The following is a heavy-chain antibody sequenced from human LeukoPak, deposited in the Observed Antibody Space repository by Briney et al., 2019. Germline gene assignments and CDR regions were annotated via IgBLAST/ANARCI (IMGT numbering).Heavy chain of an antibody. Sequence: GGFLRLSCAASGFTFDDYGMSWVRQAPGKGLEWVSGINWNGGSTGYADSVKGRFTISRDNAKNSLYLQMNSLRAEDTALYYCVRVMPEVAFDIWGQGTMVTVSS. V-gene: IGHV3-20*04. CDR1: GFTFDDYG. D-gene: IGHD2-2*01. J-gene: IGHJ3*02. CDR2: INWNGGST. CDR3: VRVMPEVAFDI.